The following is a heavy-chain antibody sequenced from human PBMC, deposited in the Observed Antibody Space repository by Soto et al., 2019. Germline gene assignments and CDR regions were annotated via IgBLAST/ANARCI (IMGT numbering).Heavy chain of an antibody. J-gene: IGHJ5*02. D-gene: IGHD3-3*01. CDR3: ARGDTIFGVGNWFDP. CDR2: ISAYNGNT. Sequence: ASVKVSCKASGYTFTSYGISWVRQAPGQGLEWMGWISAYNGNTNYAQKLQGRVTMTTDTSTSTAYMELRSLRSDDTAVYYCARGDTIFGVGNWFDPWGQGTLVTVSS. V-gene: IGHV1-18*01. CDR1: GYTFTSYG.